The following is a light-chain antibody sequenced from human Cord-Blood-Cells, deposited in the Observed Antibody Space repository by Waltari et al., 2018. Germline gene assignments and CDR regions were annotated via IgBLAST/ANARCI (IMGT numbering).Light chain of an antibody. J-gene: IGKJ4*01. Sequence: EIVLTQPPATLSLSTGDRATLSCRASQSVSSYLAWYQQKPGQAPRLLIYDASNRATGIPARFSGSGSGTDFTLTISSLEPEDFAVYYCQQRSNWPPFLTFGGGTKVEI. CDR2: DAS. CDR3: QQRSNWPPFLT. V-gene: IGKV3-11*01. CDR1: QSVSSY.